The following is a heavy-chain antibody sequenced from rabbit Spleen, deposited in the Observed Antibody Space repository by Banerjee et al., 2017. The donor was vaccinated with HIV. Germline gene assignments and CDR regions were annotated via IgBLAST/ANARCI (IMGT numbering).Heavy chain of an antibody. CDR2: IAGSGSGFT. D-gene: IGHD8-1*01. V-gene: IGHV1S45*01. CDR1: GFSFSSNDY. Sequence: QEQLVESGGGLVKPGASLTLTCTASGFSFSSNDYMCWVRQAPGKGLEWISCIAGSGSGFTYSATWAKGRFTCSKTSSTTVTLQMTSLTVADTATYFCARDTGTSFSSYGMDLWGQGTLVTVS. CDR3: ARDTGTSFSSYGMDL. J-gene: IGHJ6*01.